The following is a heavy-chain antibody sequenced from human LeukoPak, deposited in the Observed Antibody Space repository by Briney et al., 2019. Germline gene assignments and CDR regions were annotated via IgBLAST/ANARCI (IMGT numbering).Heavy chain of an antibody. CDR1: GGTFSSYA. Sequence: SVKVSCKASGGTFSSYAISWVRQAPGQGLEWMGGIIPIFGTANYAQKFQGRVTITTDESPSTAYMELSSLRSEDTAVYYCAAVCSSTSCSRVRGYDYEFDYWGQGTLVTVSS. J-gene: IGHJ4*02. CDR2: IIPIFGTA. CDR3: AAVCSSTSCSRVRGYDYEFDY. D-gene: IGHD2-2*01. V-gene: IGHV1-69*05.